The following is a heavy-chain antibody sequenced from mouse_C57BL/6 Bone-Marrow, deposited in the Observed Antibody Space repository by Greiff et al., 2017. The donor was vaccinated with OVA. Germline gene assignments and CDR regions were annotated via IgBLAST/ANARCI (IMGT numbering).Heavy chain of an antibody. J-gene: IGHJ2*01. Sequence: QVQLQQSGAELVKPGASVKISCKASGYAFSSYWMNWVKQRPGKGLEWIGRIYPGDGDTNYNGQFKGKATLTADKSSSTAYMQLSSLTSEDSAVYFCARLRYGNSDLYFDYWGQGTTLTVSS. CDR1: GYAFSSYW. CDR2: IYPGDGDT. CDR3: ARLRYGNSDLYFDY. V-gene: IGHV1-82*01. D-gene: IGHD2-10*02.